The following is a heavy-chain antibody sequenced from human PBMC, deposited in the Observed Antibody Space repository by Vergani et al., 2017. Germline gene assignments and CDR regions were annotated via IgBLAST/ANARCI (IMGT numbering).Heavy chain of an antibody. J-gene: IGHJ4*02. CDR3: ARGGALSSFYYDSSGYYSLDY. V-gene: IGHV4-4*02. D-gene: IGHD3-22*01. CDR2: IYHSGST. CDR1: GGSISSSNW. Sequence: QVQLQESGPGLVKPSGTLSLTCAVSGGSISSSNWWSWVRHPPRPGLEWIGEIYHSGSTNYNPSLKSRVTISVDKSKNQFSLKLSSVTAADTAVYYCARGGALSSFYYDSSGYYSLDYWGQGTLVTVSS.